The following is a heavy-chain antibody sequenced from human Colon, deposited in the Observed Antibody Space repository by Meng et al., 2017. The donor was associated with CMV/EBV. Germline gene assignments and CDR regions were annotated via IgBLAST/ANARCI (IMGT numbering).Heavy chain of an antibody. CDR2: FFPLLGIT. CDR3: ARDRVLTSYDAFVI. V-gene: IGHV1-69*04. Sequence: SGSTFPSHTLSWVRRAPGQGLEWMGRFFPLLGITTYAEKFEGRVTFSADKSTNTAYMDLSSLTSADTAVYYCARDRVLTSYDAFVIWGQGTMVTVSS. CDR1: GSTFPSHT. D-gene: IGHD2-21*02. J-gene: IGHJ3*02.